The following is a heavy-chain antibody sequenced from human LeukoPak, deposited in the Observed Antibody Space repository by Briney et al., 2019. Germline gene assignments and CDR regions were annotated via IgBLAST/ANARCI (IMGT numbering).Heavy chain of an antibody. J-gene: IGHJ3*02. Sequence: GGSLRPSCAASRFTFSSYAMHWVRQAPGKGLEWVAVISYDGSNKYYADSVKGRFTISRDNSKNTLYLQMNSLRAEDTAVYYCARDDRIAAAGTPGANAFDIWGQGTMVTVSS. CDR1: RFTFSSYA. V-gene: IGHV3-30-3*01. D-gene: IGHD6-13*01. CDR3: ARDDRIAAAGTPGANAFDI. CDR2: ISYDGSNK.